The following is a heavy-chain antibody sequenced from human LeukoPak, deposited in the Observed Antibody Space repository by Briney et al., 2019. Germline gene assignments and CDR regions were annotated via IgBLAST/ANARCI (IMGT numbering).Heavy chain of an antibody. D-gene: IGHD2-2*01. CDR1: GFTFSNAW. J-gene: IGHJ6*02. CDR3: TTDNAPGMDV. CDR2: IRDKPDGGTT. Sequence: GGSLTLFCAASGFTFSNAWMSWVRQAPGKGLEWVGLIRDKPDGGTTDYAAPVKGRFTISRDDSKSMLYLQMNSLKTEDTAVYYCTTDNAPGMDVWGQGTTAPVSS. V-gene: IGHV3-15*01.